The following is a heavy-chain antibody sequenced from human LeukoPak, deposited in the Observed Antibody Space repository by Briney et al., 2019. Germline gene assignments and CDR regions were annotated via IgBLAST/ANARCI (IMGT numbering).Heavy chain of an antibody. Sequence: PGGSLRLSCAASGFTFSSYAMSWVRQAPGKGLEWVSTISSSGGYTYYADSVKGRFTISRDNSENMLYLQMNSLRGEDTAVYYCARGGSYLSAFDIWGQGTMVTVSS. CDR2: ISSSGGYT. D-gene: IGHD1-26*01. CDR3: ARGGSYLSAFDI. J-gene: IGHJ3*02. V-gene: IGHV3-23*01. CDR1: GFTFSSYA.